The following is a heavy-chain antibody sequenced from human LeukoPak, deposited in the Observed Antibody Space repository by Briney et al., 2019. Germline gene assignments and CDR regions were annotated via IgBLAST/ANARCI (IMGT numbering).Heavy chain of an antibody. V-gene: IGHV3-73*01. J-gene: IGHJ4*02. CDR3: TRRYGYSSTSWDY. CDR2: IRSKANSYAT. Sequence: PGGSLKLSCAASGFTFSDAGIHWVRQASGKGLEWVGRIRSKANSYATGYAASVKGRFIISRDDSKNTAYLQMNGLKTEDTAVYYCTRRYGYSSTSWDYWGQGTLVTVSS. D-gene: IGHD2-2*01. CDR1: GFTFSDAG.